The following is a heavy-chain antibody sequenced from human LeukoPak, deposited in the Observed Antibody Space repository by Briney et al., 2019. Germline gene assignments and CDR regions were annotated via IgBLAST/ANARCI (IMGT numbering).Heavy chain of an antibody. CDR3: ARVRSDIDY. V-gene: IGHV4-39*07. J-gene: IGHJ4*02. CDR2: IYYSGST. CDR1: GGSISSSSYY. Sequence: SETLSLTCTVSGGSISSSSYYWGWIRQPPGKGLEWIGGIYYSGSTYYNPSLRSRVTISVDTSKNQFSLKLSSVTAADTAVYYCARVRSDIDYWGQGTLVTVSS.